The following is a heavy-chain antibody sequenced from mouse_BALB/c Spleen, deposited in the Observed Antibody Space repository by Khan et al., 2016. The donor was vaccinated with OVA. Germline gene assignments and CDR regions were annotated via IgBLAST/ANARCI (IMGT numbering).Heavy chain of an antibody. V-gene: IGHV1-77*01. CDR3: ARGGYSVFAY. CDR1: GYTFTDYI. J-gene: IGHJ3*01. Sequence: QVQLKQSGPELVKPGASLKVSCKASGYTFTDYIIGWVKRSTRQGLEWIGDIFPGSDTPYYNEKFKDKATLTADKSSNTAYMQLSSLTSEDSAVYFCARGGYSVFAYWGQGTLVTVSA. CDR2: IFPGSDTP. D-gene: IGHD2-14*01.